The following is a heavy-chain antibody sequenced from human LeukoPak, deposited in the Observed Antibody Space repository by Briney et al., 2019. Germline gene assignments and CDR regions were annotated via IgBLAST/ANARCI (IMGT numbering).Heavy chain of an antibody. V-gene: IGHV3-21*01. J-gene: IGHJ4*02. CDR2: ISSSSSYI. CDR1: GFTFSSYS. D-gene: IGHD1-1*01. Sequence: GGSLRLSCAASGFTFSSYSMNWVRQAPGKGLEWVSSISSSSSYIDYADSVKGRFTVSRGNARNSLYLQMNSLRAEDTAVYYCARRDWNDRAFNCWGQGTLVTVSS. CDR3: ARRDWNDRAFNC.